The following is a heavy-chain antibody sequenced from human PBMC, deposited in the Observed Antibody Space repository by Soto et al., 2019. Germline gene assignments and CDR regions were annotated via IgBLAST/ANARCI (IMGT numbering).Heavy chain of an antibody. CDR2: IFYSGST. Sequence: QVQLQESGPGLVKPSQTLSLTCSVYCGSISSGDYYWSWVRQHPGKGLEWIGYIFYSGSTYYNPSLKSRATISVATSKNPFALKLSSVTAADTAVYYCARGGSGDIVVVAAIYYLGEGTLGTVSS. D-gene: IGHD2-15*01. V-gene: IGHV4-31*03. CDR1: CGSISSGDYY. CDR3: ARGGSGDIVVVAAIYY. J-gene: IGHJ4*02.